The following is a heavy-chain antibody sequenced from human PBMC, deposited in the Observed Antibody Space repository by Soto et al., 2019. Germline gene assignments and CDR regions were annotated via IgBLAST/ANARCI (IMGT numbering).Heavy chain of an antibody. CDR1: GFTVSNNY. CDR3: AGVPNRGY. J-gene: IGHJ4*02. CDR2: IYSSGGT. Sequence: VQLVESGGDLVQPGGSLRLSCAASGFTVSNNYMSWVRQAPGKGLEWVSLIYSSGGTYYADSVKGRFTISRDNSRNTLYLQMNALIVENTAVYYCAGVPNRGYWGQGNLVTVSP. D-gene: IGHD3-10*01. V-gene: IGHV3-66*01.